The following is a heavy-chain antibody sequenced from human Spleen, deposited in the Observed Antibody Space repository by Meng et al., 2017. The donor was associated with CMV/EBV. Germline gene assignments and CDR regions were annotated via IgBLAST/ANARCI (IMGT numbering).Heavy chain of an antibody. Sequence: GESLKISCAASGFTFISYGMSWVRQAPGKGLEWVSVIYSGGGSTYYADSVKGRFTISRDDVQNTLFLHMNSLRVDDTAVYYCARPTTTVSGTRWFDSWGQGTLVTVSS. D-gene: IGHD6-19*01. CDR1: GFTFISYG. CDR2: IYSGGGST. J-gene: IGHJ5*01. CDR3: ARPTTTVSGTRWFDS. V-gene: IGHV3-23*03.